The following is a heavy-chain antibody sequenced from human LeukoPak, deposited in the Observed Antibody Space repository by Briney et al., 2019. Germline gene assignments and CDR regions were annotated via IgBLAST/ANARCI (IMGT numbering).Heavy chain of an antibody. CDR3: ARINGDGYNSFDY. J-gene: IGHJ4*02. D-gene: IGHD5-24*01. V-gene: IGHV2-70*20. CDR2: IDWDDDK. CDR1: GFSLSTSAMC. Sequence: SGPTLVNPTQTLTLTCTFSGFSLSTSAMCVSWVRQPPGKALESLALIDWDDDKYSSTSLKTKLTISKDPSKNQVVLTIANMDPVDTATYYCARINGDGYNSFDYWGQGTLVTVSS.